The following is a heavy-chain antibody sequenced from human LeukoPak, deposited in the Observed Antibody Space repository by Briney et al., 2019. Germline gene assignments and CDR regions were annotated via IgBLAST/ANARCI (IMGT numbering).Heavy chain of an antibody. J-gene: IGHJ6*02. CDR3: ATIPNWNDDYYYGMDV. V-gene: IGHV3-9*01. CDR2: ISWNSGSI. Sequence: GGSLRLSCAASGFTFDDYAMHWVRHAPGKGLEWVSGISWNSGSIGYADSVKGRFTISRDNAKNSLYLQMNSLRAEDTALYYCATIPNWNDDYYYGMDVWGQGTTVTVSS. CDR1: GFTFDDYA. D-gene: IGHD1-20*01.